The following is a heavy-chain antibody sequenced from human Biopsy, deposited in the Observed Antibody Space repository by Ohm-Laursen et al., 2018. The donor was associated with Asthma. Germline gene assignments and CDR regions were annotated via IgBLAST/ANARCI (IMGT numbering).Heavy chain of an antibody. CDR2: ISYDGSTK. V-gene: IGHV3-30*03. CDR1: GFVFRSHV. Sequence: SLRLSCAASGFVFRSHVMHWVRQAPGKGLEWVAVISYDGSTKYSADSVKGRFIVSRDISKNILSLQMNSLRPEDTAVYYCARDVVWFREVGGMDVWGQGTTVTVSS. CDR3: ARDVVWFREVGGMDV. D-gene: IGHD3-10*01. J-gene: IGHJ6*02.